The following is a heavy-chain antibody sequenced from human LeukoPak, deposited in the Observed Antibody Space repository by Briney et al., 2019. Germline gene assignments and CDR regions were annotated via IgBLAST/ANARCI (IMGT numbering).Heavy chain of an antibody. Sequence: GASLKISCQGSGYSFTSSWIGWVRQMPGEGLEWMGIIYPGDSGTRYSLSFQGQVTISADKSISTAYLQWSSLKASDTAMYYCAATKRGLWPWYFDVWGRGTLVTVSS. CDR1: GYSFTSSW. J-gene: IGHJ2*01. D-gene: IGHD5-18*01. CDR2: IYPGDSGT. CDR3: AATKRGLWPWYFDV. V-gene: IGHV5-51*01.